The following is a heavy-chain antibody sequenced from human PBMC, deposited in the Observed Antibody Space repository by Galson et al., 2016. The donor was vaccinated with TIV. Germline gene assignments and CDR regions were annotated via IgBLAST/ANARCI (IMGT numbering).Heavy chain of an antibody. D-gene: IGHD3-3*02. CDR1: GGTFKIHS. J-gene: IGHJ4*02. V-gene: IGHV1-69*13. CDR2: IIPVFGTA. Sequence: SVKVSCKASGGTFKIHSITWVRQAPGQGLEWMGGIIPVFGTANYAQSFRGRVTITADESTNTAYLQLSSLRSEDTAMYYCARSAAFGTRIWYVFDYWGQGSMVTVSS. CDR3: ARSAAFGTRIWYVFDY.